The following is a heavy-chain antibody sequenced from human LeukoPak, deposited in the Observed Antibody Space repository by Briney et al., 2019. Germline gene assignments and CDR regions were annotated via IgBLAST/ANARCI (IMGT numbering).Heavy chain of an antibody. CDR2: ISSNGGST. V-gene: IGHV3-64*01. CDR1: GFTFSSYA. D-gene: IGHD6-19*01. J-gene: IGHJ4*01. CDR3: AREEVPGIAVAGTVGY. Sequence: GGSLRLSCAASGFTFSSYAMHWVRQAPGKGLEYVSAISSNGGSTYYANSVKGRFTISRDNSKNTLYLQMGSLRAEDMDVYYCAREEVPGIAVAGTVGYWGQGTLVTVSS.